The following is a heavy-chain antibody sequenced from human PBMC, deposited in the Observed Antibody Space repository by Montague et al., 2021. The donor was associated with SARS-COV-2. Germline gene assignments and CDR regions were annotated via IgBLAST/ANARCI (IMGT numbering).Heavy chain of an antibody. CDR3: ARGNDDYVWGSLGPFDP. CDR1: GFTVSSNY. V-gene: IGHV3-53*04. D-gene: IGHD3-16*01. CDR2: IYSGGST. Sequence: SLRLSCAASGFTVSSNYMSWVRQAPGKGLEWVSVIYSGGSTYYADFVKGRFTISRHNSKNTLYLQMNSLRAEDTAVYYCARGNDDYVWGSLGPFDPWGQGTLVTVSS. J-gene: IGHJ5*02.